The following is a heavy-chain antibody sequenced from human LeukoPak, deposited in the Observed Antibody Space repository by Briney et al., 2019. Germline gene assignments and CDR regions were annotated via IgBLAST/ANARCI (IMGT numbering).Heavy chain of an antibody. CDR1: GFTFSSYA. CDR2: ISGSGGST. Sequence: GGSLRLACAASGFTFSSYAMSWVRQAPGKGLEWVSAISGSGGSTYYADSVKGRFTISRDNSKNTLYLQMNSLRAEDTAVYYCAKESALVVAAPAFDYWGQGTLVTVSS. CDR3: AKESALVVAAPAFDY. D-gene: IGHD2-15*01. J-gene: IGHJ4*02. V-gene: IGHV3-23*01.